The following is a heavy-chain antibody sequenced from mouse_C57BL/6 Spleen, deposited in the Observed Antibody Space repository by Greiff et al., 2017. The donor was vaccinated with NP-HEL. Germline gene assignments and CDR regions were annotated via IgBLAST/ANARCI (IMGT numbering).Heavy chain of an antibody. J-gene: IGHJ2*01. CDR1: GYTFTSYW. CDR2: IHPNSGST. D-gene: IGHD2-12*01. CDR3: ARRELYPFYYFGY. V-gene: IGHV1-64*01. Sequence: QVQLQQPGAELVKPGASVKLSCKASGYTFTSYWMHWVKQRPGQGLEWIGMIHPNSGSTNYNEKFKSKATLTVDKSSSTAYMQLSSLTSEDSAVYYCARRELYPFYYFGYWGQGTTLTVSS.